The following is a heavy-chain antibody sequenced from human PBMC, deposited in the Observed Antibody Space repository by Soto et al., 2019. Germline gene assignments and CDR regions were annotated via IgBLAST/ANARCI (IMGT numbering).Heavy chain of an antibody. CDR1: GGTFSSYT. CDR3: ARFASGARAFDI. J-gene: IGHJ3*02. D-gene: IGHD2-15*01. CDR2: IIPILGIA. V-gene: IGHV1-69*02. Sequence: QVQLVQSGAEVKKPGSSLKVSCKASGGTFSSYTISWVRQAPGQGLEWMGRIIPILGIANYAQKFQGRVTITADKSTSTAYMELSSLRSEDTAVYYCARFASGARAFDIWGQGTMVTVSS.